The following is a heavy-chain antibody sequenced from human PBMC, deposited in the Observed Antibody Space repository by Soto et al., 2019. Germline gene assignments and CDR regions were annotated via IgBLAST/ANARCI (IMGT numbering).Heavy chain of an antibody. CDR1: GFSLSTSGVG. D-gene: IGHD3-10*01. Sequence: QITLKESGPPLVKPTQTLTLTCTFSGFSLSTSGVGVGWIRQPPGKALEWLGFIYWDDDKRYSPSLKSRLTITKDTSKNQVVLTMTNMDPVDTATYYCTPHLYSYDSGSYYPKPTTYFDPWGQGTLVTVSS. V-gene: IGHV2-5*02. CDR2: IYWDDDK. CDR3: TPHLYSYDSGSYYPKPTTYFDP. J-gene: IGHJ5*02.